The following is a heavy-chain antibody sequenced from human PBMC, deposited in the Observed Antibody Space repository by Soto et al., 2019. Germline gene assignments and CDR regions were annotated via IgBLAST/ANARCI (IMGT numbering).Heavy chain of an antibody. V-gene: IGHV1-69*01. CDR2: IIPFSGAA. D-gene: IGHD4-17*01. Sequence: HVQLVQSGAEVKKPGSSVKVSCKPFGGTLSSYAINWMRQAPGQGLEWMGGIIPFSGAANYAQKFQGRVTITADESTNTAYMDLSSLRSEDTAVYFCARVWVTTVTAWFDLWGQGNLVTVAS. J-gene: IGHJ5*02. CDR3: ARVWVTTVTAWFDL. CDR1: GGTLSSYA.